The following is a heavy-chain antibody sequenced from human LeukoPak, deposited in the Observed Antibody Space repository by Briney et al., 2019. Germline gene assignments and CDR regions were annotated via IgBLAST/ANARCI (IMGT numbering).Heavy chain of an antibody. Sequence: GGSLRLSCAASGFTFSSYWMSWVRQAPGKGLEWVANIKKDGSEKKYVDSAKGRFTISRDNADNLLFLQMNSLRAEDTAIYYCARGSSFSNYWGQGTLVTVSS. D-gene: IGHD2-2*01. V-gene: IGHV3-7*04. CDR2: IKKDGSEK. J-gene: IGHJ4*02. CDR1: GFTFSSYW. CDR3: ARGSSFSNY.